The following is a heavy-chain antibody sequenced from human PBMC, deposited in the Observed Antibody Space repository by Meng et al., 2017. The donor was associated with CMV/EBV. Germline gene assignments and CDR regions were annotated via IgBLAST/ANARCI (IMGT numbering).Heavy chain of an antibody. CDR2: IWYDGSNK. J-gene: IGHJ6*02. V-gene: IGHV3-33*06. Sequence: GGSLRLSCAASGFTFSSYGVHWVRQAPGKGLEWVAVIWYDGSNKYYADSVKGRFTISRDNSKNTLYLQMNSLRAEDTAVYYCAKVSSAYDFWSGLFGMDVWGQGTTVTVSS. CDR3: AKVSSAYDFWSGLFGMDV. CDR1: GFTFSSYG. D-gene: IGHD3-3*01.